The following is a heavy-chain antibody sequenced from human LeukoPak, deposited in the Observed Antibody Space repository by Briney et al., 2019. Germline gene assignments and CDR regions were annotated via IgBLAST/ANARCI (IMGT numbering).Heavy chain of an antibody. CDR2: IYYSGST. CDR1: GGSISSTAYY. CDR3: ARVKRDPYSSIFY. Sequence: SETLSLTCTVSGGSISSTAYYWGWIRQPPGKGLEWIGSIYYSGSTYYTPSLKSRVTISVDTSKNQFSLKLSSVTAADTAVYYCARVKRDPYSSIFYWGQGTLVTVSS. J-gene: IGHJ4*02. D-gene: IGHD6-13*01. V-gene: IGHV4-39*01.